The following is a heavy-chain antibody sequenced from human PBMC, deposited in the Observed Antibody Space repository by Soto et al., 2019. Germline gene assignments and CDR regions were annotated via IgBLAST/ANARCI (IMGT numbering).Heavy chain of an antibody. J-gene: IGHJ4*02. CDR1: VFTFSTYA. V-gene: IGHV3-23*01. D-gene: IGHD6-19*01. CDR2: FSGSDGSP. CDR3: SRSGPAVAGTHDY. Sequence: GGPLRPSSAASVFTFSTYAMSWIRQAPGKGLEWVSAFSGSDGSPYCADSVKGRFTIYRDNSKNTLYLQMNSLSPEDTAVYYCSRSGPAVAGTHDYWGQGTLVTVSS.